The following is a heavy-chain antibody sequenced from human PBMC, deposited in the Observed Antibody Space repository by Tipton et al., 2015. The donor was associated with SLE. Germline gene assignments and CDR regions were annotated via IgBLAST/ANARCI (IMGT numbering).Heavy chain of an antibody. CDR1: GGSISSGGYY. CDR2: IYSGGST. Sequence: LSLTCTVSGGSISSGGYYWSWVRQAPGKGLEWVSVIYSGGSTYYADSVKGRFTISRDNSKNTLYLQMNSLRAEDTAVYYCARGRVEYSSSSTDYWGQGTLVTVSS. J-gene: IGHJ4*02. D-gene: IGHD6-6*01. V-gene: IGHV3-53*05. CDR3: ARGRVEYSSSSTDY.